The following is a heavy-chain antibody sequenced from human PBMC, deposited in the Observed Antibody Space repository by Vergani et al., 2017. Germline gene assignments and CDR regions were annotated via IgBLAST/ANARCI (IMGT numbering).Heavy chain of an antibody. CDR3: GRDAFKGKPDVVDI. Sequence: QVQLVESGGGVVQPGRSLRVSCAGSGFTFTNCDMHWVRQAPGKGLEWVAVISIAGSITHYGDSVKGRVTITRDNSKNTLYLQMTSLGGDDTAIYYCGRDAFKGKPDVVDIWGQGTMVTVSS. CDR1: GFTFTNCD. J-gene: IGHJ3*02. CDR2: ISIAGSIT. V-gene: IGHV3-30*19.